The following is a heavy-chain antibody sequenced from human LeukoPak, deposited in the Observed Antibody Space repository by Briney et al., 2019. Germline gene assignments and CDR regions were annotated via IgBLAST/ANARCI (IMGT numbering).Heavy chain of an antibody. Sequence: GGSLRLSCAASRFTVSSNYMSWVRQAPGKGLEWVSIIYSGTTTYYADSVKGRFTISRDNSKNALYLQMSSLRAEDTAVYYCVRVASRAFDYWGQGTLVTVSS. V-gene: IGHV3-66*01. CDR3: VRVASRAFDY. CDR1: RFTVSSNY. J-gene: IGHJ4*02. CDR2: IYSGTTT.